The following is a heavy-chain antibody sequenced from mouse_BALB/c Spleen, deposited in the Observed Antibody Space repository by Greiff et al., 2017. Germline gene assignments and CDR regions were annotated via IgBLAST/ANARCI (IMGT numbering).Heavy chain of an antibody. V-gene: IGHV2-6-7*01. CDR1: GFSLTGYG. CDR2: IWGDGST. Sequence: VQLVESGPGLVAPSQSLSITCTVSGFSLTGYGVNWVRQPPGKGLEWLGMIWGDGSTDYNSALKSRLSISKDNSKSQVFLKMNSLQTDDTARYYCARVKRYDGYYFDYWGQGTTLTVSS. CDR3: ARVKRYDGYYFDY. D-gene: IGHD2-14*01. J-gene: IGHJ2*01.